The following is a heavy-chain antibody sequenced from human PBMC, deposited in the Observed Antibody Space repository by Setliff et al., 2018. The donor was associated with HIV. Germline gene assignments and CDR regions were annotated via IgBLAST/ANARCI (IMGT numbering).Heavy chain of an antibody. CDR1: GYTFTGYF. Sequence: GGSVKVSCKASGYTFTGYFIHWVRQAPGQGLEWMGRINPNTGDTNYAQKFQGRVTMTRDTAISTAYMELSSLRSEDTAVYYCATAPTMKVVYSGFWGQGTLVTVSS. CDR2: INPNTGDT. CDR3: ATAPTMKVVYSGF. J-gene: IGHJ4*02. V-gene: IGHV1-2*06. D-gene: IGHD3-22*01.